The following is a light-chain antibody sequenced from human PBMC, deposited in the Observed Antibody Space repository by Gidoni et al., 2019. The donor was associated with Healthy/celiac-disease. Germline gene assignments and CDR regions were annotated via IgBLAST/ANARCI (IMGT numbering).Light chain of an antibody. CDR3: CSYAGSSWV. V-gene: IGLV2-11*01. J-gene: IGLJ3*02. CDR1: SSDVGGCNY. Sequence: QSALTQPRSVSGSPGQSVTISCTGTSSDVGGCNYVSWYQQPPGKAPKLMIYDVSKRPSGVPDRFSGSKSGNTASLTISGLQAEDEADYYCCSYAGSSWVFGGGTKLTVL. CDR2: DVS.